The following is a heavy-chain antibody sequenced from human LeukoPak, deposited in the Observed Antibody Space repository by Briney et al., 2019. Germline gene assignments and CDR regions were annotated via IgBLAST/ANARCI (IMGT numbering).Heavy chain of an antibody. J-gene: IGHJ6*03. Sequence: ASVKVSCKASGYTFTSYDINWVRQATGQGLEWMGWMNPNSGNTGYAQKFQGRVTMTRNTSISTAYMELSRLRSDDTAVYYCARGSRTYYYYYMDVWGKGTTVTISS. CDR1: GYTFTSYD. V-gene: IGHV1-8*01. CDR2: MNPNSGNT. CDR3: ARGSRTYYYYYMDV.